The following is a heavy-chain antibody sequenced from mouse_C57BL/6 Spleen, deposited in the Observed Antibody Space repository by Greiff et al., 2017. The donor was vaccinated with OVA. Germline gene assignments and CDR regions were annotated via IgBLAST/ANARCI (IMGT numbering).Heavy chain of an antibody. D-gene: IGHD1-1*01. CDR3: ARPYYGSSHYFDY. V-gene: IGHV5-17*01. CDR1: GFTFSDYG. J-gene: IGHJ2*01. Sequence: EVHLVESGGGLVKPGGSLKLSCAASGFTFSDYGMHWVRQAPAKGLEWVAYISSGSSTIYYADTVKGRFTISRDNAKNTLFLQMTSLRSEDTAMYYCARPYYGSSHYFDYWGQGTTLTVSS. CDR2: ISSGSSTI.